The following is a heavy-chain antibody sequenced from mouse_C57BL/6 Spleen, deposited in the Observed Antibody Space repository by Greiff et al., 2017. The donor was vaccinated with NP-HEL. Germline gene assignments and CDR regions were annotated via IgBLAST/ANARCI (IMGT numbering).Heavy chain of an antibody. J-gene: IGHJ3*01. CDR2: IDPSDSET. CDR1: GYTFTSYW. Sequence: VQLQQPGAELVRPGSSVKLSCKASGYTFTSYWMHWVKQRPIQGLEWIGNIDPSDSETHYNQKFKDKATLTVDKSSSTAYMQLSSLTSEDSAVYYSARAYYDYDTAWFAYWGQGTLVTVSA. D-gene: IGHD2-4*01. CDR3: ARAYYDYDTAWFAY. V-gene: IGHV1-52*01.